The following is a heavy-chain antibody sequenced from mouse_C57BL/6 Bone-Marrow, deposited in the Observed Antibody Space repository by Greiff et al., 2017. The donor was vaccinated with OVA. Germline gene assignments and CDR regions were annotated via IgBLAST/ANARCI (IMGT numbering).Heavy chain of an antibody. V-gene: IGHV1-22*01. D-gene: IGHD1-1*01. J-gene: IGHJ2*01. CDR2: INPNNGGT. CDR3: ARDYYGSSYFYFDY. Sequence: EVKLMESGPELVKPGASVKMSCKASGYTFTDYNMHWVKQSHGKSLEWIGYINPNNGGTSYNQKFKGKATLTVNKSSSTAYMELRSLTSEDSAVYYCARDYYGSSYFYFDYWGQGTTLTVSS. CDR1: GYTFTDYN.